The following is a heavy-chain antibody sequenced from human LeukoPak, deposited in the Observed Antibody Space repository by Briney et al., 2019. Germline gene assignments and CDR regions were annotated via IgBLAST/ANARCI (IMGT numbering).Heavy chain of an antibody. J-gene: IGHJ4*02. Sequence: GGSLRLSCAASGVSFDDYGMSWARQAPAMGREWVTGINRNGGSTTYADSVKGRSTISRHHATNSPYLQMHSLRAEDTALYFCARSRTGSQVLPSDYWGQGTPVTVSS. D-gene: IGHD2-2*01. CDR3: ARSRTGSQVLPSDY. CDR2: INRNGGST. CDR1: GVSFDDYG. V-gene: IGHV3-20*04.